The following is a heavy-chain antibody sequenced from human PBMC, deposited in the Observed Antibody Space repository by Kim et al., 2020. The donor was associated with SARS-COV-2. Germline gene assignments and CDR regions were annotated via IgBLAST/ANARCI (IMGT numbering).Heavy chain of an antibody. Sequence: GGSLRLSCAAAGFPFSGYFMTWVRQAPGKRLEFVSYISSSGGYTTYAHSVKGRFTISRDNAKNSLFLQMDSLRVEDTAVYYCARDRERWDHNYGMDVWGQGTTVIVSS. CDR2: ISSSGGYT. CDR1: GFPFSGYF. D-gene: IGHD1-1*01. V-gene: IGHV3-11*06. CDR3: ARDRERWDHNYGMDV. J-gene: IGHJ6*02.